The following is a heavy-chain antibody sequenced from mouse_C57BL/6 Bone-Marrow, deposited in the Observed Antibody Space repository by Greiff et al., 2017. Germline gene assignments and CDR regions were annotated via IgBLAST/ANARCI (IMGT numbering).Heavy chain of an antibody. CDR3: AKRGSDAMDY. Sequence: QVQLQQPGAELVKPGASVKMSCKASGYTFTSYWITWVKQRPGQGLEWIGEIYPGSGSTNYNEKFTSKATLTVDTSSSTASMQLSSLASEDSAVYCCAKRGSDAMDYWGQGTTVTVSS. V-gene: IGHV1-55*01. CDR2: IYPGSGST. J-gene: IGHJ4*01. CDR1: GYTFTSYW.